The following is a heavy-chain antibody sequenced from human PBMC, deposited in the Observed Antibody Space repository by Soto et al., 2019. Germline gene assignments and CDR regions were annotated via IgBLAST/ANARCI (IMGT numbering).Heavy chain of an antibody. CDR3: VKASTYSSSQGWFDP. CDR1: GFSFDGYA. D-gene: IGHD6-6*01. J-gene: IGHJ5*02. V-gene: IGHV3-9*01. Sequence: AGGSLRLSCAASGFSFDGYAMNWVRQPPGKGLEWVSGISWNSGNIDYADSVKGRFTISRDNAKNSLYLQMNSLRAEDTALYYCVKASTYSSSQGWFDPWGQGTMVTSPQ. CDR2: ISWNSGNI.